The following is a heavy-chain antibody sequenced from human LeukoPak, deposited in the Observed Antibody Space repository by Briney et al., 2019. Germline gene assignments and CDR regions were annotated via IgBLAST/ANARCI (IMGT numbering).Heavy chain of an antibody. CDR3: ASWDHLGFDY. D-gene: IGHD1-26*01. J-gene: IGHJ4*02. Sequence: PSQTLSLTCTVSGGSISSGGYYWSWIRQPPGKGLEWIGYIYHSGSTYYNPSLKSRVTISVDRSKNQFSLKLSSVTAADTAVYYCASWDHLGFDYWGQGTLVTVSS. V-gene: IGHV4-30-2*01. CDR2: IYHSGST. CDR1: GGSISSGGYY.